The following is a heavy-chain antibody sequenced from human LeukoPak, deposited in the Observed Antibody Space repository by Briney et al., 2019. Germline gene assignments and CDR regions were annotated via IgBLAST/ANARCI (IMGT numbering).Heavy chain of an antibody. V-gene: IGHV3-23*01. CDR3: SLRTRFDY. CDR2: ISGIGGNS. Sequence: GGSLRLSCAASGFTFSSYVMSWVRQAPGKGLDWVSTISGIGGNSYYADSVKGRFTISRDNSKNTLYLQMNSLRAEDTAVYYCSLRTRFDYWGQGTLVTVSS. J-gene: IGHJ4*02. D-gene: IGHD1-14*01. CDR1: GFTFSSYV.